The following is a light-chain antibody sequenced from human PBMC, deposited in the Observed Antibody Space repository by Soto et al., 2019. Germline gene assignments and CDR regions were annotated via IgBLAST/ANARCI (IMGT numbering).Light chain of an antibody. J-gene: IGLJ2*01. Sequence: QSVLTQPPSLSGAPGQNVTISCTGGGSNIGAGFDVHWYQQLPGTAPKLLIYGNTNRPSGVPDRFSGSKSGTSASLVITGLQAEDEADYYCQSYDTGLSGPVVFGGGTHLNVL. V-gene: IGLV1-40*01. CDR2: GNT. CDR3: QSYDTGLSGPVV. CDR1: GSNIGAGFD.